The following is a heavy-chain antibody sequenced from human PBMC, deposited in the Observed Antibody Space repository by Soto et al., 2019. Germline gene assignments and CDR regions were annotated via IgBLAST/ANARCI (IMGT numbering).Heavy chain of an antibody. CDR2: IYYSGST. Sequence: SETLSLTCTVSGGSVSSGSYYWSWIRQPPGKGLEWIGYIYYSGSTNYNPSLKSRVTISVDTSKNQFSLKLSSVTAADTAVYYCARDLEFEAGAPSYGMDVWGQGTTVTVSS. D-gene: IGHD1-26*01. CDR1: GGSVSSGSYY. J-gene: IGHJ6*02. CDR3: ARDLEFEAGAPSYGMDV. V-gene: IGHV4-61*01.